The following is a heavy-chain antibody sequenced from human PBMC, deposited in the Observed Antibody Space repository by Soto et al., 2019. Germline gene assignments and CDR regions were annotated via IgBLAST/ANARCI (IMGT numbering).Heavy chain of an antibody. CDR3: ARRTKSWAGSGSYYFDY. CDR2: IYPGDSDT. Sequence: GESLKISCKGSGYSFTSYWIDWVRQMPGKGLEWMGIIYPGDSDTRYSPSFQGQVTISADKSISTAYLQWSSLKASDTAMYYCARRTKSWAGSGSYYFDYWGQGTLVTVSS. CDR1: GYSFTSYW. D-gene: IGHD3-10*01. V-gene: IGHV5-51*01. J-gene: IGHJ4*02.